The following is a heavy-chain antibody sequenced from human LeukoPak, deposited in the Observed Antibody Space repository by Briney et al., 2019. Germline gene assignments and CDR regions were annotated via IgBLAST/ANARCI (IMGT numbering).Heavy chain of an antibody. J-gene: IGHJ4*02. CDR2: IYPGDSDT. V-gene: IGHV5-51*01. CDR3: ARRGGYSYGYAEFDY. Sequence: GESLKISCKGSGYSFISYWIGWVRQMPGKGLERMGIIYPGDSDTRYSPSFQGQVTISADQSISTAYLQWSSLKASDTAMYYCARRGGYSYGYAEFDYWGQGTLVTVSS. D-gene: IGHD5-18*01. CDR1: GYSFISYW.